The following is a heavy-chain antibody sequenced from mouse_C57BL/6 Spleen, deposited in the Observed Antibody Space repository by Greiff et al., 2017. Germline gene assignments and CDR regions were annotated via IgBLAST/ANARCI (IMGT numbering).Heavy chain of an antibody. CDR2: IDPSDSET. CDR1: GYTFTSYW. J-gene: IGHJ1*03. CDR3: ARRTFYWYFDV. Sequence: QVQLQQSGAELVRPGSSVKLSCKASGYTFTSYWMHWVKQRPIQGLEWIGNIDPSDSETHYNQKFKDKATLTVDKSSSTAYMQLSSLTSEDSAVYYCARRTFYWYFDVWGTGTTVTVSS. V-gene: IGHV1-52*01.